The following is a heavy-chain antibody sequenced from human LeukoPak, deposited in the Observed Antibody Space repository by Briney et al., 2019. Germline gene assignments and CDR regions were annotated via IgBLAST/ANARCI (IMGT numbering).Heavy chain of an antibody. CDR1: GYSISSGYY. Sequence: SETLSLTCTVSGYSISSGYYWGWIRQPPGKGLEWIGEINHSGSTNYNPSLKSRVTISVDTSKNQFSLKLSSVTAADTAVYYCARVTGYSSSWYTWFDPWGRGTLVTVSS. V-gene: IGHV4-38-2*02. D-gene: IGHD6-13*01. CDR3: ARVTGYSSSWYTWFDP. CDR2: INHSGST. J-gene: IGHJ5*02.